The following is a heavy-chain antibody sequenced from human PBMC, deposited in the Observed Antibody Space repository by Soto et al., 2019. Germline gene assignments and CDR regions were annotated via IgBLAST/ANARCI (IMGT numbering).Heavy chain of an antibody. J-gene: IGHJ5*02. V-gene: IGHV1-69*13. D-gene: IGHD2-2*02. CDR3: ARDGGYCSSTSCYSGNNWFDP. CDR2: IIPIFGTA. CDR1: GGTFSSYA. Sequence: GASVEASCKASGGTFSSYAICWVRQAPGQGLEWMGGIIPIFGTANYAQKFQGRVTITADESTSTAFMELSSLRSEDTAVYYCARDGGYCSSTSCYSGNNWFDPWGQGTLVTVSS.